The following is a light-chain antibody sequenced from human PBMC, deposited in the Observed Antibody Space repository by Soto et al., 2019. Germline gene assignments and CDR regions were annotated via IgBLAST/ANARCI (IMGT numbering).Light chain of an antibody. J-gene: IGKJ3*01. CDR3: QQHGSKQLT. V-gene: IGKV3-20*01. Sequence: EIVLTQSPGTLSLSPGERATLLCRASQSVSSTYLAWYQQKPGQAPRLLIYGTSSRATGIPDRFSGSGSGTDFTLTISRLEPEDFEVYYCQQHGSKQLTLGPGTKVDI. CDR1: QSVSSTY. CDR2: GTS.